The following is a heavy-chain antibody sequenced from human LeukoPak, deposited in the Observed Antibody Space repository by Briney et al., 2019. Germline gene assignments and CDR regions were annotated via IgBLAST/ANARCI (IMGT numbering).Heavy chain of an antibody. CDR1: GGTFSSYA. D-gene: IGHD3-22*01. V-gene: IGHV1-69*13. CDR2: IIPIFGTA. J-gene: IGHJ4*02. Sequence: GASVKVSCKASGGTFSSYAISWVRQAPGQGLEWVGGIIPIFGTANYAQKFQGRVTITADESTSTAYMELSSLRSEDTAVYYCALGDYYDSSGYFADYWGQGTLVTVSS. CDR3: ALGDYYDSSGYFADY.